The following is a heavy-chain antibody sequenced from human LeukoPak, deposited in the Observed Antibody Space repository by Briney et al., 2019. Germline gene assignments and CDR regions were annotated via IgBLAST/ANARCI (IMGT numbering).Heavy chain of an antibody. CDR1: GFTFNNYA. Sequence: PGRSLRLSCAASGFTFNNYAMHWVRQAPGKGLEWVALISYDGGNLYYADSVKGRFTISRDNSKNTLYLQMNSLRAEDTAVYYCAKLRVAGRNYYYYYMDVWGKGTTVTVSS. CDR2: ISYDGGNL. V-gene: IGHV3-30*18. J-gene: IGHJ6*03. CDR3: AKLRVAGRNYYYYYMDV. D-gene: IGHD6-19*01.